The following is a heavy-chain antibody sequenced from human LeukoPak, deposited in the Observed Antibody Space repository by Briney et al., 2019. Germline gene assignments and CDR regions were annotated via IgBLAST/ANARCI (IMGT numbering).Heavy chain of an antibody. V-gene: IGHV1-69*05. CDR3: ARVKMVLHYYYYYMDV. CDR1: GGTFSSYA. Sequence: ASVKVSCKASGGTFSSYAISWERHAPAQGLEWMGGIIPIFGTANYAQKFQGRVTITTDESKSTAYMELSSLRSEDTAVYYCARVKMVLHYYYYYMDVWGKGTTVTVSS. CDR2: IIPIFGTA. D-gene: IGHD4/OR15-4a*01. J-gene: IGHJ6*03.